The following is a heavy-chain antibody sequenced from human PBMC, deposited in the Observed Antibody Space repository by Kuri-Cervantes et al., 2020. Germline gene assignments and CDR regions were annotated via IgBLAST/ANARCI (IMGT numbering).Heavy chain of an antibody. Sequence: GSLRLSCAASGFTFSSYGMHWVRQAPGKGLEWVAVISYDGSNKYYADSVKGRFTISRDNSKNTLYLQMNSLRAEDTAVYYCAKDYYDSSGYYYVPDYWGQGTLVTVSS. D-gene: IGHD3-22*01. V-gene: IGHV3-30*18. CDR1: GFTFSSYG. CDR3: AKDYYDSSGYYYVPDY. CDR2: ISYDGSNK. J-gene: IGHJ4*02.